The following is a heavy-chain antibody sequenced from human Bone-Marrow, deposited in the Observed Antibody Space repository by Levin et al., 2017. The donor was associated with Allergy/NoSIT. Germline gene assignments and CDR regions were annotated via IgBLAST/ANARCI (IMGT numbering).Heavy chain of an antibody. CDR2: ISSSGSTI. D-gene: IGHD6-13*01. J-gene: IGHJ4*02. CDR3: ARDPWPYSSSWYVDY. V-gene: IGHV3-11*01. CDR1: GFTFSDYY. Sequence: GGSLRLSCAASGFTFSDYYMSWIRQAPGKGLEWVSYISSSGSTIYYADSVKGRFTISRDNAKNSLYLQMNSLRAEDTAVYYCARDPWPYSSSWYVDYWGQGTLVTVSS.